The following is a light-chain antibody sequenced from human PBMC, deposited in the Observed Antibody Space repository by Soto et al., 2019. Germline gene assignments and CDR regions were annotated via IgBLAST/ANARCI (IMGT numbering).Light chain of an antibody. CDR1: ISNIGNNY. CDR2: RND. CDR3: AAWDDTVRSYV. J-gene: IGLJ1*01. Sequence: QSVLTQPSSVSGTPGQGVTISCSGSISNIGNNYVYWFQQLPGTAPKVLTNRNDQRPSGVPDRFSGSKSGTSASLAISGLRSVDEADYYCAAWDDTVRSYVFGTGTKLTVL. V-gene: IGLV1-47*01.